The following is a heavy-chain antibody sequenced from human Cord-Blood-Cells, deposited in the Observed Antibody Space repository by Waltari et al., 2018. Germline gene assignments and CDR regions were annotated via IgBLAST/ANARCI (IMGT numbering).Heavy chain of an antibody. J-gene: IGHJ4*02. CDR3: ARGKIAVAYYFDY. D-gene: IGHD6-19*01. CDR1: GYTSTSYD. Sequence: QVQLVQSGAEVKKPGASVKVSCKASGYTSTSYDINWVRQATGQGREWMGWMNPNSDNTGYAQKFQGRVTMTRDTSISTAYMVLSSLRSDDTAVYYCARGKIAVAYYFDYCGQGNLVTVSS. V-gene: IGHV1-8*01. CDR2: MNPNSDNT.